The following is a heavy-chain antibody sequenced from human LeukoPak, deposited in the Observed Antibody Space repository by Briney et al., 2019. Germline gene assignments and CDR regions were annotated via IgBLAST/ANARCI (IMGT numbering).Heavy chain of an antibody. J-gene: IGHJ3*02. CDR2: VNPSGGGT. D-gene: IGHD1-14*01. V-gene: IGHV1-46*01. CDR3: ARTGAGGHDAFDI. Sequence: EASVKVSFTGSGYTFTSYYMHWVRQPPGQGMEWMGIVNPSGGGTSNAHKFLDRVTMTRVTTTRTLYIELSSLGSEDKAEDYCARTGAGGHDAFDIWGQGTMVTVSS. CDR1: GYTFTSYY.